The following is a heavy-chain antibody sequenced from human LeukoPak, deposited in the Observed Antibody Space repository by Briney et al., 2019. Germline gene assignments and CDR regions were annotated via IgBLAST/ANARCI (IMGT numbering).Heavy chain of an antibody. CDR1: GFTVRSYS. J-gene: IGHJ4*02. D-gene: IGHD6-13*01. CDR2: ISSSSTYI. CDR3: ARPSQGGSSWYGLGY. V-gene: IGHV3-21*01. Sequence: GGSLRLSCAASGFTVRSYSMNWVRQAPGKGLEWVSSISSSSTYIHYADSVKGRFTISRDNANNSVYLQMNSLRAEDTAVYYCARPSQGGSSWYGLGYWGQGTLVTVSS.